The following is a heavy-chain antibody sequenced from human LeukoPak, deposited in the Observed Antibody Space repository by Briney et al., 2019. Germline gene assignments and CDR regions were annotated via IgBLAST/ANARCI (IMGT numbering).Heavy chain of an antibody. D-gene: IGHD6-19*01. V-gene: IGHV3-74*01. Sequence: GGSLRLSCAASGFTFSSYWMHWVRQAPGKGLVWVSRINSDGSSTSYADSVKGRFTISRDNAKTTLYLQMNSLRAEDTAVYYCARPRRGGSGWYGPIDYWGQGTLVTVSS. CDR2: INSDGSST. J-gene: IGHJ4*02. CDR3: ARPRRGGSGWYGPIDY. CDR1: GFTFSSYW.